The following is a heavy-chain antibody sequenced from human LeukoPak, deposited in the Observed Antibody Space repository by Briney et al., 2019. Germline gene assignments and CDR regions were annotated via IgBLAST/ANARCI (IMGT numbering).Heavy chain of an antibody. CDR1: GFTFSDYY. V-gene: IGHV3-11*01. J-gene: IGHJ4*02. CDR2: ISGGSSTI. D-gene: IGHD2-15*01. CDR3: ARRGSGRHFDF. Sequence: GGSLRLSCAASGFTFSDYYMSWIRQAPGKGLGWVSYISGGSSTIYYADSLKGRFTVSRDNAKNSLYLLMNSLRAEDTAVYYCARRGSGRHFDFWGQGTLVTVSS.